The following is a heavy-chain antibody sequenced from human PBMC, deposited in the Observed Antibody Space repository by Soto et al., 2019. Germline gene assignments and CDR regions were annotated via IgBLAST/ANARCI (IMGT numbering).Heavy chain of an antibody. CDR1: GGSISSYY. CDR3: ARAPSRSFTSYYYGMDV. V-gene: IGHV4-59*01. J-gene: IGHJ6*02. D-gene: IGHD2-2*01. CDR2: IYYSGST. Sequence: SETLSLTCTVSGGSISSYYWSWIRQPPGKGLEWIGYIYYSGSTNYNPSLKSRVTISVDTSKNQFSLKLSSVTAADTAVYYCARAPSRSFTSYYYGMDVWGQGTTVTVSS.